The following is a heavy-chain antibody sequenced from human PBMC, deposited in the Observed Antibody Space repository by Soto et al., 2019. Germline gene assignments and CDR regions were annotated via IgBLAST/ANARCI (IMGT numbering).Heavy chain of an antibody. Sequence: ASVKVSCKASGYTFTSYYMHWVRQAPGQGLEWMGIINPSGGSTSYAQKFQGRVTMTRDTSTSTVYMELSSLRSEDTAVYYCARGPHYYDSSGYYQFDHWGQGTLVTVSS. J-gene: IGHJ4*02. CDR1: GYTFTSYY. CDR2: INPSGGST. CDR3: ARGPHYYDSSGYYQFDH. D-gene: IGHD3-22*01. V-gene: IGHV1-46*01.